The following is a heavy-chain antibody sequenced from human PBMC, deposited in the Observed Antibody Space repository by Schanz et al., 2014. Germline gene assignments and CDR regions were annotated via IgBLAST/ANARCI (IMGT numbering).Heavy chain of an antibody. CDR2: ISGSGGST. J-gene: IGHJ4*02. D-gene: IGHD6-25*01. Sequence: EVQLVESGGGLVQPGGSLRLSCAASGFAVDNYYMSCVRQAPGRGLEWVSAISGSGGSTYYADSVKGRFTISRDNSKNTLYLQMNSLRAEDTAVYYCAKVRYSSGWRGDYFDEWGQGTLVTVSS. V-gene: IGHV3-23*04. CDR3: AKVRYSSGWRGDYFDE. CDR1: GFAVDNYY.